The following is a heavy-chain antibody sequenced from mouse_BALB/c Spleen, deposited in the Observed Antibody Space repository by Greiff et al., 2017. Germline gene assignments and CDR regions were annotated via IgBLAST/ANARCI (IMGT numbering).Heavy chain of an antibody. D-gene: IGHD2-10*02. CDR2: ISSGGSYT. V-gene: IGHV5-9-3*01. J-gene: IGHJ4*01. Sequence: EVKVEESGGGLVKPGGSLKLSCAASGFTFSSYAMSWVRQTPEKRLEWVATISSGGSYTYYPDSVKGRFTISRDNAKNTLYLQMSSLRSEDTAMYYCARRAYGKGAMDYWGQGTSVTVSS. CDR3: ARRAYGKGAMDY. CDR1: GFTFSSYA.